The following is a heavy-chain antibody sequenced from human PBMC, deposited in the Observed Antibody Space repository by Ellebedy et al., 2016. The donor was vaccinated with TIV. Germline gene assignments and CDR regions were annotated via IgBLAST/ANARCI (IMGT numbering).Heavy chain of an antibody. CDR1: GFTFSRSR. CDR2: IEEGGSEK. CDR3: AGDPAPRGQNRFDP. V-gene: IGHV3-7*03. D-gene: IGHD2-15*01. Sequence: GESLKISCTAFGFTFSRSRLNWVRQAPGKGPEWVANIEEGGSEKYYVDAMEGRFTISRYNAKNSLYLQMDSRRAEDTGVSYCAGDPAPRGQNRFDPWGQGTLVTVSS. J-gene: IGHJ5*02.